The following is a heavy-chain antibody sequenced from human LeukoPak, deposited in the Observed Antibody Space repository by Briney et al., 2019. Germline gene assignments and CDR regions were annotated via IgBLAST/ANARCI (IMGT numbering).Heavy chain of an antibody. CDR2: IYTSGTT. CDR1: GGSISSGSYY. V-gene: IGHV4-61*02. D-gene: IGHD2-8*02. J-gene: IGHJ4*02. CDR3: ARGYWFYFDY. Sequence: SETLSLTCTVSGGSISSGSYYWRWIRQPAGKGLEWIGRIYTSGTTSYNPSLKSRFTISADTSKNQFSLRLSSVTAADTAVYFCARGYWFYFDYWGQGSLVTVSS.